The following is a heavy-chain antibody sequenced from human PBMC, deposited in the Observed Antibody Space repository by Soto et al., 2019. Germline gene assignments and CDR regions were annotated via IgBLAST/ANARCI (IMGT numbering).Heavy chain of an antibody. V-gene: IGHV1-46*01. CDR3: ARPAGCIMIFGEADYYYGMDV. D-gene: IGHD3-3*01. Sequence: ASVKVSCKASGYTFTSYYMHWVRQAPGQGLEWMGIINPSGGSTSYAQKFQGRVTMTRDTSTSTVYMELSSLRSEDTAVYYCARPAGCIMIFGEADYYYGMDVWGQGTTVTVSS. CDR1: GYTFTSYY. CDR2: INPSGGST. J-gene: IGHJ6*02.